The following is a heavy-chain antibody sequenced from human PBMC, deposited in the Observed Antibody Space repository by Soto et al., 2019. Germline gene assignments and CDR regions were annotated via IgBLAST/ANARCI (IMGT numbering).Heavy chain of an antibody. Sequence: SETLYLTWTVSGGTISSYYWSWIRKTPGKGLEWIGYIYYSGSTNYNPSLKSRVTISVDTSKNQFSLKLSSVTAADTAVYYCARGSSKQGFLEWLFSHYFDYWGQGTLVTVSS. V-gene: IGHV4-59*12. D-gene: IGHD3-3*01. CDR1: GGTISSYY. J-gene: IGHJ4*02. CDR2: IYYSGST. CDR3: ARGSSKQGFLEWLFSHYFDY.